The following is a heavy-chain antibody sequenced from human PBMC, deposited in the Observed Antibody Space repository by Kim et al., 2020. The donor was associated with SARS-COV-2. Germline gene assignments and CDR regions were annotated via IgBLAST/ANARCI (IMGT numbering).Heavy chain of an antibody. D-gene: IGHD2-15*01. CDR2: ISGSGGST. J-gene: IGHJ2*01. V-gene: IGHV3-23*01. Sequence: GGSLRLSCAASGFTFSSYAMSWVRQAPGKGLEWVSAISGSGGSTYYADSVKGRFTISRDNSKNTLYLQMNSLRAEDTAVYYCAKGGWGWSGEDLRYYWYFDLWGRGTLVT. CDR3: AKGGWGWSGEDLRYYWYFDL. CDR1: GFTFSSYA.